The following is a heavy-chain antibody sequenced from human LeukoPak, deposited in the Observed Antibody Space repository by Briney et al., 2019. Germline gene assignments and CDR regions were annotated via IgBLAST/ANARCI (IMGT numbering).Heavy chain of an antibody. CDR2: IPASGGNT. CDR1: GFTFSTFG. Sequence: YPGGSLRLSCAASGFTFSTFGMRWVRQAPGKGLEWVSTIPASGGNTYYADSVRGRFTISRDNSKNTLYLQINSLTAEDTAIYYCLRYLHGLYYFGWLGQGTLVTVSS. D-gene: IGHD5-24*01. V-gene: IGHV3-23*01. CDR3: LRYLHGLYYFGW. J-gene: IGHJ4*01.